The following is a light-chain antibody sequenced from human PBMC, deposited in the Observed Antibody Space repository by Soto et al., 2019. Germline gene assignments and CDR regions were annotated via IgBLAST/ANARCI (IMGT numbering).Light chain of an antibody. CDR3: QQYNSYWT. CDR1: QSISSW. J-gene: IGKJ1*01. Sequence: DIQMTQSPSPLSASVGARVTITCRACQSISSWLAWYQQKPGKAPKILIYKASSLESGVPSRFSGSGSGTEFTLTISMLEPDDFATYYCQQYNSYWTFGQGTKVEIK. V-gene: IGKV1-5*03. CDR2: KAS.